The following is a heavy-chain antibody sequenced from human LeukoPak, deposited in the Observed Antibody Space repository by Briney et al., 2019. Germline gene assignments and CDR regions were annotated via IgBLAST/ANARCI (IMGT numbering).Heavy chain of an antibody. J-gene: IGHJ3*02. CDR1: GFTFSNAW. D-gene: IGHD3-9*01. CDR3: TTGLRYFDWLFESHDAFDI. V-gene: IGHV3-15*01. CDR2: IKSKTDGGTT. Sequence: GGSLRLSCAASGFTFSNAWMSWVRQAPGKGLEWVGRIKSKTDGGTTDYAAPVKGGFTISRDDSKKTLYLQMNSLKTEDTAVYYCTTGLRYFDWLFESHDAFDIWGQGTMVTVSS.